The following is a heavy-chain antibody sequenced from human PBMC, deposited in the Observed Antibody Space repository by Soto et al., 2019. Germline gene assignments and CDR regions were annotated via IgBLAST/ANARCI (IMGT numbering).Heavy chain of an antibody. V-gene: IGHV2-70*11. CDR1: GFSLSTSGMS. CDR2: IDWDDDK. D-gene: IGHD4-17*01. J-gene: IGHJ5*02. Sequence: SGPTVVNPTQTLTLTCTFSGFSLSTSGMSVSWIRQPPGKALEWLARIDWDDDKYYSTSLKTRLTISKDTSKNQVVLTMTNMDPVDTATYYCARTFMTTVTNGGGTDWFDPWGQGTLVTVSS. CDR3: ARTFMTTVTNGGGTDWFDP.